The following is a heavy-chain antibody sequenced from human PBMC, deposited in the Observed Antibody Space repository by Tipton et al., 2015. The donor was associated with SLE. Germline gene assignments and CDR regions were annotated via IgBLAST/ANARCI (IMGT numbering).Heavy chain of an antibody. J-gene: IGHJ4*02. D-gene: IGHD4-11*01. V-gene: IGHV4-61*09. CDR3: ARGRDYSFDY. CDR1: GGSISSGSYY. CDR2: IYTSGST. Sequence: TLSLTCTVSGGSISSGSYYWSWIRQPAGKGLEWIRYIYTSGSTNYNPSLKSRVTISVDTSKNQFSLKLSSVTAADTAVYYCARGRDYSFDYWGQGTLVTVSS.